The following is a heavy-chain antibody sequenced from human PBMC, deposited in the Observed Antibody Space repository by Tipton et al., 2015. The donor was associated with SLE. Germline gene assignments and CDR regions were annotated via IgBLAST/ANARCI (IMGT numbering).Heavy chain of an antibody. V-gene: IGHV3-21*03. CDR2: ISSTTLYI. D-gene: IGHD2-8*02. CDR1: GFTFNRYN. CDR3: ARLVAPDYFDY. J-gene: IGHJ4*02. Sequence: SLRLSCAASGFTFNRYNINWVRQAPGKGLEWVSSISSTTLYIYYADSVKGRFTVSRDNAGNSVFLQMDSLRAEDTGVYYCARLVAPDYFDYWGQGTLVTVSS.